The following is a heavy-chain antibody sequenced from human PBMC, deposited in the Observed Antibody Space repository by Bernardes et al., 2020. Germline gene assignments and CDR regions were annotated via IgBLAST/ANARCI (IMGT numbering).Heavy chain of an antibody. D-gene: IGHD1-26*01. V-gene: IGHV3-48*03. CDR3: ASLLIVGATYFDY. Sequence: GGSLRLSCAASGFTFSSYEMNWVRQAPGKGLEWVSYISSSGSTIYYADSVKGRFTISRDNAKNSLYLQMNSLRAEDTAVYYCASLLIVGATYFDYWGQGTLVTVSS. CDR2: ISSSGSTI. J-gene: IGHJ4*02. CDR1: GFTFSSYE.